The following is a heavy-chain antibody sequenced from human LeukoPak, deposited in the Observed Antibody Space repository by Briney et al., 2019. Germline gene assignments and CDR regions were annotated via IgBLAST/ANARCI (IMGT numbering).Heavy chain of an antibody. Sequence: GESLRLSCVGSGFIFTNHAISWVRQAPGKGLQWVSVISGGGRTTEYADSVKGRFTVSRDNAKNKLYLQMSSLRAEDTAVYYCVRASYGGDLPPRWGQGTLVTVSS. CDR3: VRASYGGDLPPR. CDR2: ISGGGRTT. V-gene: IGHV3-23*01. CDR1: GFIFTNHA. J-gene: IGHJ4*02. D-gene: IGHD3-16*01.